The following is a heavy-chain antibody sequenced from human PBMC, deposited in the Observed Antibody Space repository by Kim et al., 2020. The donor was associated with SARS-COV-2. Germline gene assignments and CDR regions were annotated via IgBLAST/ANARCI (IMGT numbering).Heavy chain of an antibody. D-gene: IGHD3-10*01. CDR2: ISSSSSYI. Sequence: GGSLRLSCAASGFTFSSYSMNWVRQAPGKGLEWVSSISSSSSYIYYADSVKGRFTISRDNAKNSLYLQMNSLRAEDTAVYYCARHPNYGSGSYPANYFDYWGQGTLVTVSS. V-gene: IGHV3-21*01. CDR3: ARHPNYGSGSYPANYFDY. CDR1: GFTFSSYS. J-gene: IGHJ4*02.